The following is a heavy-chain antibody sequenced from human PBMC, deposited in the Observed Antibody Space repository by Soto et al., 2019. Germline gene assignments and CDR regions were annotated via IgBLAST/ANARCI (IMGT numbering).Heavy chain of an antibody. CDR1: GYTFTSYG. CDR2: MNPNSGNT. V-gene: IGHV1-8*02. Sequence: ASVKVSCKASGYTFTSYGINWVRQATGQGLEWMGWMNPNSGNTGYAQKFQGRVTMTRNTSISTAYMELSSLRSEDTAVYYCARVPLERRRKVDTAMVRGSYYYYGMDVWGQGTTVTVSS. CDR3: ARVPLERRRKVDTAMVRGSYYYYGMDV. J-gene: IGHJ6*02. D-gene: IGHD5-18*01.